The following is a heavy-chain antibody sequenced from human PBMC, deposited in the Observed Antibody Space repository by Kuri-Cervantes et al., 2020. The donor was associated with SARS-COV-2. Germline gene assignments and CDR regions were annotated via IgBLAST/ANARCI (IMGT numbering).Heavy chain of an antibody. CDR3: AKSGRQYDV. CDR2: VRYDGKTK. Sequence: GGSLRLSCVASGFSFSSYGMHWVRQTPGKGLEWVAFVRYDGKTKDYADSVKGRITISRDSSKNTLYLQMNSLRTEDTAVYYCAKSGRQYDVWGQGTMVTVSS. D-gene: IGHD3-10*01. CDR1: GFSFSSYG. V-gene: IGHV3-30*02. J-gene: IGHJ3*01.